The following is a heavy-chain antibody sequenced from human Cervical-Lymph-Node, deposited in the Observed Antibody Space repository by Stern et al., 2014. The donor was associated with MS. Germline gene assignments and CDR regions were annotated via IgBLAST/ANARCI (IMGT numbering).Heavy chain of an antibody. V-gene: IGHV3-23*04. CDR1: GFTFSTYA. CDR3: AKDGGNDYLSTNDAFDI. CDR2: ITGSGGST. J-gene: IGHJ3*02. D-gene: IGHD5-12*01. Sequence: EVQLVESGGGLVQPGGSLRLSCAASGFTFSTYAMNWVRQAPGKRLEWVSGITGSGGSTYYADPVKGRFNLSRDNSKNTLYLQMNSLRAEDTAVYYCAKDGGNDYLSTNDAFDIWGQGTMVTVSS.